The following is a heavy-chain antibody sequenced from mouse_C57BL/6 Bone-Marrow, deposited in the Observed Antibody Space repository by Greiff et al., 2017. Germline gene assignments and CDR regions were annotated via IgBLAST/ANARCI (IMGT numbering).Heavy chain of an antibody. Sequence: QVQLQQSGAELVRPGTSVKVSCKASGYAFTNYLIEWVKQRPGQGLEWIGVINPGSGGTNYNEKFKGKATLTADKSSSTAYMQLSSLTSADSAVYFYARSRLLRLDYWGQGTTLTVSS. D-gene: IGHD2-3*01. CDR3: ARSRLLRLDY. CDR2: INPGSGGT. CDR1: GYAFTNYL. J-gene: IGHJ2*01. V-gene: IGHV1-54*01.